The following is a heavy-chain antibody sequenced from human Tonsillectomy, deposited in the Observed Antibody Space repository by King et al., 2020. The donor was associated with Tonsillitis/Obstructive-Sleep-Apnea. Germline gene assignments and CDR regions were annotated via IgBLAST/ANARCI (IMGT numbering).Heavy chain of an antibody. CDR1: GYSFTSYW. J-gene: IGHJ3*02. CDR2: IYPGDSDT. Sequence: VQLVQSGAEVKKPGESLKISCKGSGYSFTSYWIGWVRQMPGKGLEWMGIIYPGDSDTRYSPSFQGQVTISADKSISTAYLQWRSLKASDTAMYYCASVNRCGGDCYSSRVGGGSDAFDIWGQGTMVTVSS. V-gene: IGHV5-51*01. CDR3: ASVNRCGGDCYSSRVGGGSDAFDI. D-gene: IGHD2-21*01.